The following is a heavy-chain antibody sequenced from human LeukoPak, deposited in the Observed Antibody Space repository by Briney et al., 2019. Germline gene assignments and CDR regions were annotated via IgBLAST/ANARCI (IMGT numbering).Heavy chain of an antibody. CDR2: ITAPGDAT. CDR3: AKAFGTNGYFQLPIDF. V-gene: IGHV3-23*01. Sequence: GGSLSLSCATSGFNFNSNAMIWVRQAPGKGLECVSAITAPGDATYYADSVKGRFSISRDNSKNALYLLLNSLRVEDTALYYCAKAFGTNGYFQLPIDFWGQGTLVTVSS. J-gene: IGHJ4*02. D-gene: IGHD2-8*01. CDR1: GFNFNSNA.